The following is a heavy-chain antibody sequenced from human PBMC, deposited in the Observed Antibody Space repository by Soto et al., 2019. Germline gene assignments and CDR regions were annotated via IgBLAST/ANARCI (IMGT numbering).Heavy chain of an antibody. CDR3: ARSREIIASSGSFDY. Sequence: EVHLLESGGGLGQPGGSLRLSCAASGFTFSSHVMSWVRQAPGKGLEWVSGISTGGGSTDYADSVKGRFTISRDNSKNTLHLQMKSLRVEYTAVYYCARSREIIASSGSFDYWGQGTLVTVSS. CDR2: ISTGGGST. D-gene: IGHD1-1*01. J-gene: IGHJ4*02. V-gene: IGHV3-23*01. CDR1: GFTFSSHV.